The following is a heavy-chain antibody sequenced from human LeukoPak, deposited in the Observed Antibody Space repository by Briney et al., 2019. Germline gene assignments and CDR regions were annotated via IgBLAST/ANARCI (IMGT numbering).Heavy chain of an antibody. D-gene: IGHD6-19*01. CDR2: IYHSGST. V-gene: IGHV4-38-2*02. Sequence: SETLSLTCTASGYSISSGYYWGWIRQPPGKGLEWIGSIYHSGSTYYNPSLKSRVTISVDTSKTQFSLRLSSVTAADTAVYYCAREVTYSSGWSPDAFDILGQGTMVTVSS. J-gene: IGHJ3*02. CDR3: AREVTYSSGWSPDAFDI. CDR1: GYSISSGYY.